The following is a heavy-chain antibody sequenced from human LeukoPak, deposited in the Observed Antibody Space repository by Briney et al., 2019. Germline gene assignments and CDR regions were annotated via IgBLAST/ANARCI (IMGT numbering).Heavy chain of an antibody. CDR3: TRDQTPYY. CDR2: IRSIIYGGTP. V-gene: IGHV3-49*04. CDR1: GFTFGDYA. Sequence: GGSLRLSCTTSGFTFGDYAMTWVRQAPGKGLEWVGFIRSIIYGGTPEYAASVKGRFTISRDDSRGIAYLQMNSLNIEDTAVYYCTRDQTPYYWGQGTLVTVSS. J-gene: IGHJ4*02.